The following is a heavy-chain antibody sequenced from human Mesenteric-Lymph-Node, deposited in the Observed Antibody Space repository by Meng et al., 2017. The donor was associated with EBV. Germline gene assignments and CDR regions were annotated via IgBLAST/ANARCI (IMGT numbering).Heavy chain of an antibody. CDR3: AHRPGVGAIDFDY. J-gene: IGHJ4*02. V-gene: IGHV2-5*02. Sequence: QTTLKESGPAVVTPTQTLTLPCTFSGFSLTTSGVGVGWIRQTPRKALEWLAVIYWDDDKRYSPSLESRLTITKDTSKNQVVLTMTNMDPVDTATYFCAHRPGVGAIDFDYWGQGTLVTVSS. CDR2: IYWDDDK. CDR1: GFSLTTSGVG. D-gene: IGHD1-26*01.